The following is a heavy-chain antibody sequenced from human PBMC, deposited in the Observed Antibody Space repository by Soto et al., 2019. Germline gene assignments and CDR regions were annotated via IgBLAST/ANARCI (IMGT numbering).Heavy chain of an antibody. V-gene: IGHV3-30*04. Sequence: PGGSLRLSCAASGFMFSAYAMLWVRQAPGKGLEWVAAISYDGTNKYYADSIKGRFTISRDNSANTLFLQVNSLRREDTAMYYCARQIYDSDTGPNFQYYFDSWGQGTPVTVSS. CDR1: GFMFSAYA. D-gene: IGHD3-22*01. J-gene: IGHJ4*02. CDR2: ISYDGTNK. CDR3: ARQIYDSDTGPNFQYYFDS.